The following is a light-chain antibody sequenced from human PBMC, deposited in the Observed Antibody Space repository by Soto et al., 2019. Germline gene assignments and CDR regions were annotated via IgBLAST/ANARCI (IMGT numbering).Light chain of an antibody. CDR1: QNIRNNN. V-gene: IGKV3-20*01. CDR2: GAS. Sequence: IVLTQSPGTLSVSAGERATLSWRASQNIRNNNLNWYQQKPGQAPRLLIYGASIRATGIPDRFSGSGSGTDLTLTISRLEPEDFAPYYCQQYGSSAPITFGQGTRLEIK. J-gene: IGKJ5*01. CDR3: QQYGSSAPIT.